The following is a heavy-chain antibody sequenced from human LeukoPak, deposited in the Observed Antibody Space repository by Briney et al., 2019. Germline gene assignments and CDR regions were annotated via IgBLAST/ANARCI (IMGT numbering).Heavy chain of an antibody. CDR2: INPNSGGT. CDR3: ASISSIWYYFDH. D-gene: IGHD6-13*01. CDR1: GYTSTGYY. J-gene: IGHJ4*02. Sequence: ASVKVSCKASGYTSTGYYMQSLRQAPGQGLEWMGWINPNSGGTNYAQKFQGRVTMTSDTSISTAYMELSRLRSDDTAVYYCASISSIWYYFDHWGQGTLVTVSS. V-gene: IGHV1-2*02.